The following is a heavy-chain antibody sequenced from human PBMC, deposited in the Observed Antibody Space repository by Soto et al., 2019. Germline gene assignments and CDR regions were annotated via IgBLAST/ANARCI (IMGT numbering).Heavy chain of an antibody. J-gene: IGHJ5*02. CDR1: GGTFSSYT. CDR3: ASNGDYENWFDP. V-gene: IGHV1-69*02. CDR2: IIPILGIA. D-gene: IGHD4-17*01. Sequence: SVKVSCKASGGTFSSYTISWVRQAPGQGLEWMGRIIPILGIANYAQKFQGRVTITADKSTSTAYMELSSLRSEDTAVYYCASNGDYENWFDPWGQGTLVTVSS.